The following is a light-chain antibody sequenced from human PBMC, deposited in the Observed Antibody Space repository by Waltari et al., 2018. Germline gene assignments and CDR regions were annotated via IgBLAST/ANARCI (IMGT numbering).Light chain of an antibody. J-gene: IGKJ1*01. V-gene: IGKV1-5*01. CDR2: DAS. Sequence: DIQMTQSPSTLSASVGDRVTITCRASQSISGWLAWYQQKPGKSPKLPIYDASSLESGVPSRFSGSRSGTEFTLTISSLQPDDFATYYCQQYNSYPWTFGQGTKVEIK. CDR1: QSISGW. CDR3: QQYNSYPWT.